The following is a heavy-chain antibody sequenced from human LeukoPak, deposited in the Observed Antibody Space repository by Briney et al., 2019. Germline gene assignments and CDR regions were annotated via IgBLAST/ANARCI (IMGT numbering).Heavy chain of an antibody. J-gene: IGHJ3*02. Sequence: SETLSLTCTVSGGSISSNKYYWRWIRQPPGKGLEWIGSIYYSGSTYYNPSLKSRVTISVDTSKNQFSLKLSSVTAADTAVYYCATPYSGGYHGLDIWGQGTMVTVSS. CDR1: GGSISSNKYY. V-gene: IGHV4-39*01. CDR3: ATPYSGGYHGLDI. CDR2: IYYSGST. D-gene: IGHD1-26*01.